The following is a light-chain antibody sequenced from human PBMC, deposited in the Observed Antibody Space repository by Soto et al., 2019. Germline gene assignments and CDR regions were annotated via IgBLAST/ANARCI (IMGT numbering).Light chain of an antibody. Sequence: QSALTQPASVSGSPGQSITISCTGTSSDVGGYNYVSWYQQHPGKAPKLMIYDVSNRPSRVSNRFSGSKSGNTASLTISGLQAEDDADYYCSSYTSSSTLLYVFGTGTKLTVL. CDR2: DVS. CDR3: SSYTSSSTLLYV. CDR1: SSDVGGYNY. V-gene: IGLV2-14*01. J-gene: IGLJ1*01.